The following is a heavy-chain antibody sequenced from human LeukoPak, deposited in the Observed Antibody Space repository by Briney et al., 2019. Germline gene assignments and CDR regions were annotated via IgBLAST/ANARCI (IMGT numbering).Heavy chain of an antibody. D-gene: IGHD6-19*01. J-gene: IGHJ4*02. V-gene: IGHV3-23*01. Sequence: PGGSLRLSCAASGLTFSSYAMSWVRQAPGKGLEWVSVISGSGGSTYYADSVKGRFTISRDNSKNTLYLQMNSLRAEDTAVYYCAKISQSIAVAGSFHDWGLGTLVTVSS. CDR2: ISGSGGST. CDR3: AKISQSIAVAGSFHD. CDR1: GLTFSSYA.